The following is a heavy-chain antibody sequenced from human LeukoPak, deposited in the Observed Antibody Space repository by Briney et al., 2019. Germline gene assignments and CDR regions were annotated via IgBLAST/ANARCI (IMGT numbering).Heavy chain of an antibody. Sequence: VASVKVSCKASGYTFTSYDINWVRQATGQGLEWMGWMNPNSGNTGYAQKFQGRVTITRNTSISTAYMELSSLRSEDTAVYYCARGRLNYDFWSGYYRDYYFDYWGQGTLVTVSS. J-gene: IGHJ4*02. V-gene: IGHV1-8*03. CDR1: GYTFTSYD. CDR3: ARGRLNYDFWSGYYRDYYFDY. CDR2: MNPNSGNT. D-gene: IGHD3-3*01.